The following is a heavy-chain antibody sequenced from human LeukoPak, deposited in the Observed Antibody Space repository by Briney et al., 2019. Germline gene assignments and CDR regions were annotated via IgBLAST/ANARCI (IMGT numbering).Heavy chain of an antibody. Sequence: GESLKISCKGSGYSFTSYWIGWVRQMPGKGLEWMGIIYPGDSDTRHSPSFQGQVTISADKSISTAYLQWSSLKASDTAMYYCARLAYCGGDCYLDFDYWGQGTLVTVSS. CDR2: IYPGDSDT. CDR1: GYSFTSYW. V-gene: IGHV5-51*01. CDR3: ARLAYCGGDCYLDFDY. J-gene: IGHJ4*02. D-gene: IGHD2-21*02.